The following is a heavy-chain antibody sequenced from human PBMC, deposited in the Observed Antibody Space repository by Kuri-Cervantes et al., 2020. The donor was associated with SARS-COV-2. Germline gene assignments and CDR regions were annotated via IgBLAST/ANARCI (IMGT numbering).Heavy chain of an antibody. J-gene: IGHJ4*02. Sequence: EALKISCESSGFTYSDYYMIWIRQAPGKGLEWVSSSSSSSSYIYHADSVKGRFTISRDNAKNSLYLQMNSLRAEDTAVYYCARNGHERYYDFRSGYTPFVYWGQGTLVTVSS. CDR2: SSSSSSYI. CDR1: GFTYSDYY. V-gene: IGHV3-21*01. D-gene: IGHD3-3*01. CDR3: ARNGHERYYDFRSGYTPFVY.